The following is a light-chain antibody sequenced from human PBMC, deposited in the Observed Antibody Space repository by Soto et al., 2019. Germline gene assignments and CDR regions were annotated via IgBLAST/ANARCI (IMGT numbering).Light chain of an antibody. CDR1: QSVSNN. CDR2: GAS. CDR3: QQYGSSGT. J-gene: IGKJ1*01. V-gene: IGKV3-20*01. Sequence: ELVMTQSPATLSVSPGERATLSCRASQSVSNNLAWYQQKPGQAPRLLIYGASNRATGIPDRFSGSGSGTDFTLTISRLEPEDFAVYYCQQYGSSGTFGQGTKVDIK.